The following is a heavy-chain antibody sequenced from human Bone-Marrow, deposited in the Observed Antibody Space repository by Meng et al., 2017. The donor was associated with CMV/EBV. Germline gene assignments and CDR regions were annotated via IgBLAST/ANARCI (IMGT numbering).Heavy chain of an antibody. CDR2: INPNCVNT. J-gene: IGHJ5*02. V-gene: IGHV1-8*01. CDR3: ARSPGYSSSWYFLASPFGWFDP. CDR1: D. Sequence: DINWVRQATGHGLGWIGWINPNCVNTGYAQKFQGSVTLTINTSISTAYMEPSSLRSEDTGVYYCARSPGYSSSWYFLASPFGWFDPWGQGTLVTVSS. D-gene: IGHD6-13*01.